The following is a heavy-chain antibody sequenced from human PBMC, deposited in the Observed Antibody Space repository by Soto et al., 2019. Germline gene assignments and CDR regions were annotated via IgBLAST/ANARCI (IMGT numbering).Heavy chain of an antibody. J-gene: IGHJ1*01. CDR3: ARGEPKAGDYFWSGYYHAEYFQY. CDR1: GFTFSSYS. CDR2: ISSSSSYI. Sequence: RGSVGLSCAASGFTFSSYSMNWVRQAPGKGLEGVSSISSSSSYIYYADSVKGRFTISRDNAKNSLYLQMNSLRAEDTAVYYCARGEPKAGDYFWSGYYHAEYFQYWGQGTLVTGSS. V-gene: IGHV3-21*01. D-gene: IGHD3-3*01.